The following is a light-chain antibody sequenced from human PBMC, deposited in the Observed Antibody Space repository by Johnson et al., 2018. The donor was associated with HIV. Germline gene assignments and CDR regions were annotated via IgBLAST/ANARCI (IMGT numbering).Light chain of an antibody. J-gene: IGLJ1*01. CDR2: EKN. CDR3: GTWDSSLGAHYF. CDR1: SSNIGNNY. V-gene: IGLV1-51*02. Sequence: HSVLTQPPSVSAAPGQKVTISCSGSSSNIGNNYVSWYQQLPGTAPKLLIYEKNKRPSGIPDRFSASKSGTSATLDITGLQTGDEADYYCGTWDSSLGAHYFFGSGTEVTVL.